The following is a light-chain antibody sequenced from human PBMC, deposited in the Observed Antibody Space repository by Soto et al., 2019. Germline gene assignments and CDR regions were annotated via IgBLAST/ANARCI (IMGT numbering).Light chain of an antibody. Sequence: IQLTQSPSVRSASVGDTVTITCRASQALNNYVAWYQQQPGKATDLMIYSASTLQSGVPSLFGGSGSETEFSLTIRALQHEDFATYYCQQLSRYPLTFGGGTKVDIK. CDR1: QALNNY. CDR2: SAS. V-gene: IGKV1-9*01. J-gene: IGKJ4*01. CDR3: QQLSRYPLT.